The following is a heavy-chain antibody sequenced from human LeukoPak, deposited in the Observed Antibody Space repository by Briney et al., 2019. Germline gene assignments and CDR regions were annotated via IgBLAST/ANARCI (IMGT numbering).Heavy chain of an antibody. D-gene: IGHD1-26*01. J-gene: IGHJ3*02. CDR3: ARGEEDNAFDI. Sequence: ASVKVSCKASGYTFTSYAMNWVRQAPGQGLEWMGWINPNSGGTNYAQKFQGRVTMTRDTSISTAYMELSRLRSDDTAVYYCARGEEDNAFDIWGQGTMVTVSS. CDR2: INPNSGGT. V-gene: IGHV1-2*02. CDR1: GYTFTSYA.